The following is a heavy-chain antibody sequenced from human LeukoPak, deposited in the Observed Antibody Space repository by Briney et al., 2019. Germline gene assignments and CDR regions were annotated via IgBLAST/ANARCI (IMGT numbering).Heavy chain of an antibody. D-gene: IGHD1-26*01. Sequence: PSETLSLTRTVSGGSISSSSYYWGWVRQPPGKTLEWIGSVYYSGSTYYSPSLKSRVTISVDTSKSQFSLKLSSVTAADTAVYFCARRSVSVGAFDYWGQGTLVSVSS. CDR2: VYYSGST. CDR3: ARRSVSVGAFDY. CDR1: GGSISSSSYY. J-gene: IGHJ4*02. V-gene: IGHV4-39*01.